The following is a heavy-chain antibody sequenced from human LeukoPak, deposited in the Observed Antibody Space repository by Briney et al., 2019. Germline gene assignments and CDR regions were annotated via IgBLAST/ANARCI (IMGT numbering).Heavy chain of an antibody. J-gene: IGHJ4*02. D-gene: IGHD5-24*01. CDR1: GFTLTDYY. V-gene: IGHV3-11*01. CDR2: ISSSGVTI. Sequence: PGGSLRLSCAASGFTLTDYYMSCIRQAPGKGLEWVSYISSSGVTIYYAASVKGRFTISRDNAKNSLYLQMSSLRAEDTAVYYCATNDGYNYYFDYWGQGTLVTVSS. CDR3: ATNDGYNYYFDY.